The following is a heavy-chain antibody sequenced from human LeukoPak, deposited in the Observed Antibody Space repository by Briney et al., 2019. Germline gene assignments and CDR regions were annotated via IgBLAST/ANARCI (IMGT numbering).Heavy chain of an antibody. J-gene: IGHJ6*03. D-gene: IGHD3-16*01. V-gene: IGHV4-59*01. CDR2: IYYSGST. CDR1: GGSISSYY. Sequence: SSETLSLTCTVSGGSISSYYWSWIRQPPGKGLEWIGYIYYSGSTNYNPSLKSRVTISVHTSKNQFSLKLSSVTAADTAVYYCARETSQKGAHYMDVWGKGTTVTISS. CDR3: ARETSQKGAHYMDV.